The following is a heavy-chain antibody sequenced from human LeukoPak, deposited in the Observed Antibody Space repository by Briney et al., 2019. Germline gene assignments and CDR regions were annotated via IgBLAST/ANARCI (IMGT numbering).Heavy chain of an antibody. V-gene: IGHV1-18*01. CDR3: ARDRPITIFGVVTFDY. D-gene: IGHD3-3*01. CDR1: GYTFTSYV. CDR2: ISAYNGNT. Sequence: VASVKVSCKASGYTFTSYVIGWVRQAPGQGVEWVGWISAYNGNTNYAQNLQGRVTMTTDTSTSTAYMELSSLRSDDTAVYYCARDRPITIFGVVTFDYWGQGTLVTVSS. J-gene: IGHJ4*02.